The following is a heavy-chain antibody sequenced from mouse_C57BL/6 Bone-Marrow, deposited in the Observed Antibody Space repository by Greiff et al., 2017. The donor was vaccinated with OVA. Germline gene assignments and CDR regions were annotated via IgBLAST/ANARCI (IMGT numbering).Heavy chain of an antibody. J-gene: IGHJ3*01. D-gene: IGHD1-1*01. CDR1: GFNFKDYY. CDR2: IDPEDGDT. V-gene: IGHV14-1*01. CDR3: TTGYYGSSAAWFAY. Sequence: EVQLQQSGAELVRPGASVKLSCTASGFNFKDYYMHWVKQRPEQGLEWIGRIDPEDGDTEYAPKFKGKATMTADTSSNTAYLQLSSLTSEDTAVYYCTTGYYGSSAAWFAYWGQGTPVTVSA.